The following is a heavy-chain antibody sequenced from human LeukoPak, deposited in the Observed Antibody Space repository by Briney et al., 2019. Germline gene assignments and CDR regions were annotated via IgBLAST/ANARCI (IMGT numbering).Heavy chain of an antibody. Sequence: PGGSLRLSCAASGFTFSSYAMSWVRQAPGKGLEWVSAISGSGGSTYYADSVKGRFTISRDNSKNTLYLQMNSLRAEDTAVYYCAKDRDIVVVVAGFYFDYWGQGTLVTVSS. V-gene: IGHV3-23*01. J-gene: IGHJ4*02. CDR3: AKDRDIVVVVAGFYFDY. CDR1: GFTFSSYA. CDR2: ISGSGGST. D-gene: IGHD2-15*01.